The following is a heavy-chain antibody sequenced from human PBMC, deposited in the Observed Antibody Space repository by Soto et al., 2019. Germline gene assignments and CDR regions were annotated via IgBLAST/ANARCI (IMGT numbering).Heavy chain of an antibody. J-gene: IGHJ6*02. CDR3: VPLSVSLSGYYGLHV. V-gene: IGHV4-39*01. CDR2: IFYSGLT. CDR1: GYSVTISDYY. Sequence: SETLSLTCSVSGYSVTISDYYWAWIRQPPGKGLEWIGSIFYSGLTYYNPSLKSRVTLSVDTSKNQFSVRLNSVTAADTDVYYCVPLSVSLSGYYGLHVWGQGTTFTVSS. D-gene: IGHD3-3*01.